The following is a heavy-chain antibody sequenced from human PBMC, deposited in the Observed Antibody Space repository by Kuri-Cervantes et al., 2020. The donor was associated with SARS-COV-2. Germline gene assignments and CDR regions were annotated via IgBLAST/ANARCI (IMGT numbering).Heavy chain of an antibody. CDR2: IRYDGSNK. Sequence: GESLKISCAASGFTFSSYGMHWVRRAPGKGLEWVAFIRYDGSNKYYADSVKGRFTISRDNSKNTLYLQMNSLRAEDTAVYYCAKDQHGIIVVIAAIDYWGQGTLVTVSS. CDR1: GFTFSSYG. D-gene: IGHD2-15*01. J-gene: IGHJ4*02. CDR3: AKDQHGIIVVIAAIDY. V-gene: IGHV3-30*02.